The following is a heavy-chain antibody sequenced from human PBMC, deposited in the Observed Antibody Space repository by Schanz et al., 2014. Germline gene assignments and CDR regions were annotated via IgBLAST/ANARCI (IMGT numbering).Heavy chain of an antibody. CDR2: IWFDGSNK. CDR1: GFTFSRCG. D-gene: IGHD1-7*01. V-gene: IGHV3-33*02. CDR3: VKDLGTATREGWAFAS. J-gene: IGHJ4*02. Sequence: QVQLVESGGGVVQPGRYLRLSCAASGFTFSRCGMHWVRQTPAKGLEWVAIIWFDGSNKYYADSVKGRFTISRDNSRNTLFLQMNSLRAEDTAVYYCVKDLGTATREGWAFASWGQGTLVTVSS.